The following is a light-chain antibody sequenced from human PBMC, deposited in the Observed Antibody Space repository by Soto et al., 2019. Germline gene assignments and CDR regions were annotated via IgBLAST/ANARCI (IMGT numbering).Light chain of an antibody. Sequence: SYELTQPPSVSLAPGQTARITCGGNNIGSKSVHWYQQNPGQAPVLVVYDDSERPSGIPERFSGSNSGNTATLTISRVEAGDEADYYCQVWDSSSDHWVFGGGTQLTVL. CDR1: NIGSKS. V-gene: IGLV3-21*02. CDR3: QVWDSSSDHWV. J-gene: IGLJ3*02. CDR2: DDS.